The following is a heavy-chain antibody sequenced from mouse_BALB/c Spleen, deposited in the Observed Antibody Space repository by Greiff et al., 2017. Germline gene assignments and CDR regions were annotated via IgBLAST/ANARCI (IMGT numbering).Heavy chain of an antibody. CDR2: INPSNGRT. CDR3: ARAGYGNYGGYFDY. CDR1: GYTFTSYW. Sequence: QVQLQQPGAELVKPGASVKLSCKASGYTFTSYWMHWVKQRPGQGLEWIGEINPSNGRTNYNEKFKSKATLTVDTSSSTAYMQLSSLTSEDSAVYYCARAGYGNYGGYFDYWGQGTTLTVSS. D-gene: IGHD2-1*01. V-gene: IGHV1S81*02. J-gene: IGHJ2*01.